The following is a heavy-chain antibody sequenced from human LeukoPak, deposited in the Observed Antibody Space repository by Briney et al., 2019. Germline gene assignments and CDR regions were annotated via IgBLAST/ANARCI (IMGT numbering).Heavy chain of an antibody. CDR3: ARGSPDPAATGDYYDSSGYVSHAFDI. J-gene: IGHJ3*02. CDR1: GGSISSYY. Sequence: SETLSLTCTVSGGSISSYYWSWIRQPPGKGLEWIGYIYYSGSTNYNPSLKSRVTISVDTSKNQFSLKLSSVTAADTAVYYCARGSPDPAATGDYYDSSGYVSHAFDIWGQGTMVTVSS. D-gene: IGHD3-22*01. CDR2: IYYSGST. V-gene: IGHV4-59*12.